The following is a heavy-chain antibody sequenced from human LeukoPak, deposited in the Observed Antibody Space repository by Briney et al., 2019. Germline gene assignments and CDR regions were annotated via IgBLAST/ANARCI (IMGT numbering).Heavy chain of an antibody. CDR1: GGSISSGGYY. CDR3: ASYYSSSWYYFDY. V-gene: IGHV4-61*08. D-gene: IGHD6-13*01. CDR2: IYYSGST. Sequence: SETLSLTCTVSGGSISSGGYYWSWIRQPPGKGLEWIGYIYYSGSTNYNPSLKSRVTISVDTSKNQFSLKLSSVTAADTAVYYCASYYSSSWYYFDYWGQGTLVTVSS. J-gene: IGHJ4*02.